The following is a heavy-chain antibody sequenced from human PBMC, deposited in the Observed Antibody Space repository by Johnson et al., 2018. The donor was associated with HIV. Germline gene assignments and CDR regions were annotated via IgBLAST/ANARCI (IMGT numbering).Heavy chain of an antibody. CDR1: GFTVSDHY. Sequence: EVQLVESGGGLVQPGGSLRLSCAASGFTVSDHYMDWVRQAAGKGLEWVGRTKNKANSYTTEYAASGKGRFTISRDDSKNSLYLQMNSLKTEDTAVYYCALSYSLDAFDIWGQGTMVTVSS. CDR2: TKNKANSYTT. D-gene: IGHD2-21*01. J-gene: IGHJ3*02. CDR3: ALSYSLDAFDI. V-gene: IGHV3-72*01.